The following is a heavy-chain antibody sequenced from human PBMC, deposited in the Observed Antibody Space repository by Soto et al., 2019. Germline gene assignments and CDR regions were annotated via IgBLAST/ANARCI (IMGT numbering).Heavy chain of an antibody. D-gene: IGHD6-6*01. V-gene: IGHV3-30*03. CDR2: ISYDGSNK. J-gene: IGHJ4*02. Sequence: GESLKISCAASGFTFSSYGMHWVRQAPGKGLEWVAVISYDGSNKYYADSVKGRFTISRDNSKNTLYLQMNSLRAEDTAVYYCARELGIAARVIFGYWGQGTLVTVSS. CDR3: ARELGIAARVIFGY. CDR1: GFTFSSYG.